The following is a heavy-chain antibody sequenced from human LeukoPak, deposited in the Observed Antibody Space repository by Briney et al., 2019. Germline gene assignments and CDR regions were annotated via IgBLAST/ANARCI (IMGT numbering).Heavy chain of an antibody. CDR3: ARHLGGDRTSGYYNY. CDR2: IYPGDSDT. V-gene: IGHV5-51*01. CDR1: GYSFTYYF. J-gene: IGHJ4*02. Sequence: GEPLKISCKASGYSFTYYFIAWVRQMPGKGLEWVGIIYPGDSDTKYSPSFQGQVTISADKSTNTAYLQWSSLEASDTAMYYCARHLGGDRTSGYYNYWGQGTLVTVSS. D-gene: IGHD3-3*01.